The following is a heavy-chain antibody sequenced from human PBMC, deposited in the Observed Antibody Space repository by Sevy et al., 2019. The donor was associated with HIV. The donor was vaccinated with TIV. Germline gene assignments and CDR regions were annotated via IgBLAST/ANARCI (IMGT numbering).Heavy chain of an antibody. Sequence: ASVKVSCKSSGYTFTGHFLHWVRQAPGQGLEWMGWINPHNGGTNYPQQFQGGVTFTRDTSISTVHMEMSGLTSDDTAVYYCAREEGEGISPALDYWGQGTLVTVSS. CDR3: AREEGEGISPALDY. CDR1: GYTFTGHF. CDR2: INPHNGGT. J-gene: IGHJ4*02. V-gene: IGHV1-2*02. D-gene: IGHD3-10*01.